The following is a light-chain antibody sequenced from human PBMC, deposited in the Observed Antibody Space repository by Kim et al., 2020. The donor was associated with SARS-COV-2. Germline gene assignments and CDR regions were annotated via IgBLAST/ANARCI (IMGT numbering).Light chain of an antibody. Sequence: SSELTQDPAVSVALGQTVRITCQGDSLRSYYATWYQKKPGQAPIVVIYGKNNRPSGTPDRFSGSSSGNTASLTITGTQAGYEADYYCNPRDSNDNVVFGGGTQLTVL. CDR3: NPRDSNDNVV. V-gene: IGLV3-19*01. CDR2: GKN. J-gene: IGLJ2*01. CDR1: SLRSYY.